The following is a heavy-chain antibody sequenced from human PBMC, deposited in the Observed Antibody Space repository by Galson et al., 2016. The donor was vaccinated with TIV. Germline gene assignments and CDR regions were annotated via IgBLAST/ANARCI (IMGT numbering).Heavy chain of an antibody. CDR2: INPDGGTT. V-gene: IGHV1-46*04. D-gene: IGHD6-19*01. CDR3: ARGPGDQWLLDY. Sequence: SVKVSCKASGYAFTSYYIHWVRQAPGQGLEWMGIINPDGGTTVYAQKLQDRVTMTRDTSTSTVYMDLSSLRSDDTAFYFCARGPGDQWLLDYWGLGTLVTVSS. CDR1: GYAFTSYY. J-gene: IGHJ4*02.